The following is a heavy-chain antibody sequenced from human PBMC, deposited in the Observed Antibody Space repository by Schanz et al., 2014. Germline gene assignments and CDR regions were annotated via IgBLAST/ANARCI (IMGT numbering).Heavy chain of an antibody. D-gene: IGHD3-22*01. CDR2: IGYLGDT. CDR3: AKDPSHGDYDYYFDY. Sequence: VQLVESGGGLVKPGGSLRLSCAASGFTLSNSDMHWVRQGTGKGLEWVSTIGYLGDTYYPDSVEGRFTISRDNSRNTLYLQMNSLRAEDTAVYYCAKDPSHGDYDYYFDYWGQGTLVTVSS. CDR1: GFTLSNSD. J-gene: IGHJ4*02. V-gene: IGHV3-13*01.